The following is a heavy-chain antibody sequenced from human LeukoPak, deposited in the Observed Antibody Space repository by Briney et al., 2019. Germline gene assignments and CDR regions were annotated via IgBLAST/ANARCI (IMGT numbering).Heavy chain of an antibody. CDR3: AREMERSSSSGGTIDY. CDR2: IYTSGST. V-gene: IGHV4-4*07. D-gene: IGHD6-13*01. CDR1: GGSISSYY. J-gene: IGHJ4*02. Sequence: SETLSLTCTVSGGSISSYYWSWIRQPAGKGLEWIGRIYTSGSTNYNPSLKGRVTMSVDTSKNQFSLKLSSVTAADTAVYYCAREMERSSSSGGTIDYWGQGTLVTVSS.